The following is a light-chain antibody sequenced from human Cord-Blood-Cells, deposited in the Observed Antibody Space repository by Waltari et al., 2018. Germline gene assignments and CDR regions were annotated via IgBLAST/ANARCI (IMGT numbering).Light chain of an antibody. V-gene: IGKV1-27*01. CDR2: AAS. Sequence: DIQMTQSPSSLSASVGDTVTITCRASQGIGNYLAWYQQKPAKVPKLLIYAASTLQSGVPYRFSGSGSGTDVTVNNSSLQPEDVATYYCQKYNSAPFPFGPGTKVDIK. CDR1: QGIGNY. J-gene: IGKJ3*01. CDR3: QKYNSAPFP.